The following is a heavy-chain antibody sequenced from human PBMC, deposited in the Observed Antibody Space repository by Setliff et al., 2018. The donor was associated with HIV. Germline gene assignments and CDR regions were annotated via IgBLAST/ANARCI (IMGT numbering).Heavy chain of an antibody. CDR1: GGSFSGYY. CDR3: ATSAVAGLFDY. Sequence: PSETLSLTCAVYGGSFSGYYWSWIRQPPGKGLEWIGEINDSGSTNYNPSLTSRVTISVDTSKNQFSLKLRSVTAADTAVYYCATSAVAGLFDYWGQGTLVTVSS. V-gene: IGHV4-34*01. D-gene: IGHD6-19*01. J-gene: IGHJ4*02. CDR2: INDSGST.